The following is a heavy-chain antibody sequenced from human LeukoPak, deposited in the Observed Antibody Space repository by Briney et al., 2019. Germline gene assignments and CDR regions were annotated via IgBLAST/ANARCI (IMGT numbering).Heavy chain of an antibody. CDR3: AKDHYWSIDY. J-gene: IGHJ4*02. CDR1: GFTFSNYA. Sequence: GGSLRLSCVASGFTFSNYAMSWVRHAPGQGLVWVSRIKGDGISTNYADSVKGRFTISRDIAKNTLYLQMNSLRAEDTGVYYCAKDHYWSIDYWGRGTLVTVSS. V-gene: IGHV3-74*01. CDR2: IKGDGIST. D-gene: IGHD3-3*01.